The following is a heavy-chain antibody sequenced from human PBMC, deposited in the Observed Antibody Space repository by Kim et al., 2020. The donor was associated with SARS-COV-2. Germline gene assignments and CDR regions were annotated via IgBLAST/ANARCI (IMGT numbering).Heavy chain of an antibody. V-gene: IGHV3-64*01. Sequence: GGSLRLSCAASGFTFSSYAMHWVRQAPGKGLEYVSAISSNGGSTYYANSVKGRFTISRDNSKNTLYLQMGSLRAEDMAVYYCARDLGGSGSYLSYYYYGMDVWGQGTTVTVSS. D-gene: IGHD3-10*01. CDR1: GFTFSSYA. CDR2: ISSNGGST. J-gene: IGHJ6*02. CDR3: ARDLGGSGSYLSYYYYGMDV.